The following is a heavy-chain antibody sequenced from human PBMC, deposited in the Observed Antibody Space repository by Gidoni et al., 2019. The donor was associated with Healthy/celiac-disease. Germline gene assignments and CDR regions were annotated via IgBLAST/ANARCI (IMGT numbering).Heavy chain of an antibody. CDR3: AKDEVGDYVSDY. CDR2: ISGSGGST. D-gene: IGHD4-17*01. J-gene: IGHJ4*02. Sequence: EVQLLESGGGLVQPGGYLRLSCAASGFTFSSYAMSWVRQAPGKGLEWVSAISGSGGSTYYADSVEGRFTISRDNSKNTLYLQMNSLRAEDTAVYYCAKDEVGDYVSDYWGQGTLVTVSS. V-gene: IGHV3-23*01. CDR1: GFTFSSYA.